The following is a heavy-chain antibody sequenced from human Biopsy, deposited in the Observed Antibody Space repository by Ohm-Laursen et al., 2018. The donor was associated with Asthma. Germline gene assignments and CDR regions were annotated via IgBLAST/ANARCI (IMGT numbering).Heavy chain of an antibody. V-gene: IGHV1-3*01. Sequence: SSVKVSCNASGYTFINYAIHWVRQAPGHSLEWMGWINAANGNTKYSQKFQGRLTISRDTSASTAYMDLSSLRSEDTAVYYCAGTYFDFLTGQVHDAFAMWGQGTMATVSS. J-gene: IGHJ3*02. CDR1: GYTFINYA. CDR3: AGTYFDFLTGQVHDAFAM. CDR2: INAANGNT. D-gene: IGHD3-9*01.